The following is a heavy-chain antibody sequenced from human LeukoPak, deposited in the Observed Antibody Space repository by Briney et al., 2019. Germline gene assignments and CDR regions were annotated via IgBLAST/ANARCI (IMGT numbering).Heavy chain of an antibody. V-gene: IGHV4-61*05. J-gene: IGHJ4*02. CDR2: IYYSGST. CDR3: ARGVAAAGIGMDY. D-gene: IGHD6-13*01. CDR1: GGSISSSSYY. Sequence: SETLSLTCTVSGGSISSSSYYWGWIRQPPGKGLEWIGYIYYSGSTSYNPSLKSGVTISVDSIKNQFSLKLSSVTAADTAVYYCARGVAAAGIGMDYWGQGTLVTVSS.